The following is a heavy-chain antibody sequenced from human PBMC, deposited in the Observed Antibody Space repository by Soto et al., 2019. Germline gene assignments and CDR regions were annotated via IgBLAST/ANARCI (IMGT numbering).Heavy chain of an antibody. V-gene: IGHV1-18*01. J-gene: IGHJ5*02. CDR2: ISAYNGNT. Sequence: QVQLVQSGAEVKKPGASVKVSCKASGYTFTSYGISWVRQAPGQGLEWMGWISAYNGNTNYAQKLQGRVTMTTDTSTSTAYMELRSLRSDDTAVYYCARVATITIAAAGTTHNWFDPWGQGTLVTVSS. CDR1: GYTFTSYG. CDR3: ARVATITIAAAGTTHNWFDP. D-gene: IGHD6-13*01.